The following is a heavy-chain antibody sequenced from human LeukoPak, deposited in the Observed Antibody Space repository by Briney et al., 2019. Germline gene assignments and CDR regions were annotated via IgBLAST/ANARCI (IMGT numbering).Heavy chain of an antibody. Sequence: SETLSLTCSVPTDSMTSYYWCWIRQPPGKGLEWIGYIYYTGRANYNTSLQSRISISLATSKKQFSLKFRSVTAAAAAVYFCARLHLYYDILTPRYFDIWGRGTPVTVSS. D-gene: IGHD3-9*01. CDR2: IYYTGRA. V-gene: IGHV4-59*08. CDR3: ARLHLYYDILTPRYFDI. J-gene: IGHJ2*01. CDR1: TDSMTSYY.